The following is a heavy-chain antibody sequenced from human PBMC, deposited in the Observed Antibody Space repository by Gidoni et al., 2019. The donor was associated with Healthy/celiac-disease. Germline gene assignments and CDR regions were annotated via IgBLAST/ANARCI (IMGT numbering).Heavy chain of an antibody. CDR2: ISGSGGST. D-gene: IGHD2-21*01. CDR3: AKDGAYSLPRDYYYYGMDV. CDR1: GFTCSSYA. J-gene: IGHJ6*02. V-gene: IGHV3-23*01. Sequence: EVQLLESGGGWVQPGGSLRLSCAAPGFTCSSYARSWVRQAPGKGLEWVSAISGSGGSTYYADSVKGRFTISRDNSTNTLYLQMNSLRAEDTAVYYCAKDGAYSLPRDYYYYGMDVWGQGTTVTVSS.